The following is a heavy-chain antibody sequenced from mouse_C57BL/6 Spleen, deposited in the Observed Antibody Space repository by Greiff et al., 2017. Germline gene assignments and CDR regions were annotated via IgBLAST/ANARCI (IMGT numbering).Heavy chain of an antibody. V-gene: IGHV1-58*01. CDR1: GYTFTSYG. D-gene: IGHD1-1*01. CDR2: IYIGNGYT. CDR3: ARRYYGSSYLYFDV. J-gene: IGHJ1*03. Sequence: EVKLQESGAELVRPGSSVKMSCKTSGYTFTSYGINWVKQRPGQGLEWIGYIYIGNGYTEYNEKFKGKATLTSDTSSSTAYMQLSSLTSEDSAIYFCARRYYGSSYLYFDVWGTGTTVTVSS.